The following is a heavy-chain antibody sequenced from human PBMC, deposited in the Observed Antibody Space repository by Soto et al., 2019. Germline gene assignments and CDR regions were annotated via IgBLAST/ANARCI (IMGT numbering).Heavy chain of an antibody. V-gene: IGHV4-30-2*01. J-gene: IGHJ4*02. D-gene: IGHD5-12*01. Sequence: PSETLSLTCAVSGGSISSGGYSWSWIRQPPGKGLEWIGYIYHSGSTYHNPSLKSRVTISVDRSKNQFSLKLSSVTAADTAVYYCAAGGGLPRYDWGQGTLVPVSS. CDR1: GGSISSGGYS. CDR3: AAGGGLPRYD. CDR2: IYHSGST.